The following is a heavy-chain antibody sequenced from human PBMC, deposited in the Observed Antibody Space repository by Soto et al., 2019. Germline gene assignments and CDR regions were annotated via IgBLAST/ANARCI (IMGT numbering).Heavy chain of an antibody. CDR3: ARYSGSNTRAFDI. CDR2: IRNKANSYTT. D-gene: IGHD1-26*01. V-gene: IGHV3-72*01. CDR1: GFTFSDHY. J-gene: IGHJ3*02. Sequence: GGSLRLSCAASGFTFSDHYMDWVRQAPGKGLEWVGRIRNKANSYTTEYAASVKGRFIISRDDSKNSLYLQMNSLGTEDTALYYCARYSGSNTRAFDIWGQGTMVTVSS.